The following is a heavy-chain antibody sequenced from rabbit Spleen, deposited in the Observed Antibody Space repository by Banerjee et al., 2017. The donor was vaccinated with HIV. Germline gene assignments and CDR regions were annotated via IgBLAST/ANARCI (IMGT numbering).Heavy chain of an antibody. D-gene: IGHD8-1*01. CDR3: ARDAGSGAYIDGYFNL. CDR2: IDTGSSGFT. J-gene: IGHJ4*01. Sequence: QSLEESGGDLVKPGASLTLTCTASGVSFSSNYYMCWVRQAPGKGLEWIACIDTGSSGFTYFASWAKGRFTISKTSSTTVTLQMTSLTVADTATYFCARDAGSGAYIDGYFNLWGPGTLVTVS. V-gene: IGHV1S40*01. CDR1: GVSFSSNYY.